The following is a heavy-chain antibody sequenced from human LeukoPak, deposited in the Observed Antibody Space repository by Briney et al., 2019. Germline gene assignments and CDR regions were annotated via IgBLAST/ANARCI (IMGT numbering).Heavy chain of an antibody. CDR2: INPNSGGT. CDR1: GSTFTDYY. CDR3: ARAYTPGDYLNNWFDP. D-gene: IGHD4-17*01. V-gene: IGHV1-2*02. Sequence: ASVKVSCKASGSTFTDYYMHWVRQAPGQGLEWMGWINPNSGGTNFAQKFQGRVTMTRDTSISTAYMELSRLRSDDTAVYYCARAYTPGDYLNNWFDPWGQGTLVTVSS. J-gene: IGHJ5*02.